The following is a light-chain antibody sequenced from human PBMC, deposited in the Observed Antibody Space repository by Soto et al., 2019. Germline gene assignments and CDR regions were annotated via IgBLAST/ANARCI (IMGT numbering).Light chain of an antibody. CDR3: LQHNSYPRT. CDR2: GAT. Sequence: DIQMTQSPSSLSASVGDRVTITCRAGQDIKNDLAWFQQKPGKAPKRLIYGATTLQSGVPSRFSGRGSGTEFTLTISSLQAEDFATYYCLQHNSYPRTFGQGTRLEIK. V-gene: IGKV1-17*01. CDR1: QDIKND. J-gene: IGKJ5*01.